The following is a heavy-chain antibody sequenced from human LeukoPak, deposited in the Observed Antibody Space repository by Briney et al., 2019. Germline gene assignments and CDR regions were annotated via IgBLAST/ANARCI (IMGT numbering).Heavy chain of an antibody. CDR1: GFTVITDY. CDR3: AVTYYYDSSGYSYKYFDY. CDR2: IYSGGST. D-gene: IGHD3-22*01. Sequence: GGALRLSCAAPGFTVITDYMSWGRQAPGEGLGWGAVIYSGGSTYYADSVKGRFTISRHISKNTLYLQMNSLRPEDTAVYYCAVTYYYDSSGYSYKYFDYWGQGTLVTVSS. V-gene: IGHV3-53*04. J-gene: IGHJ4*02.